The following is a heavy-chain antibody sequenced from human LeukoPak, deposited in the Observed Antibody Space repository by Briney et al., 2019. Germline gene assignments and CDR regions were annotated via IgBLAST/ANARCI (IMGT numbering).Heavy chain of an antibody. CDR2: INHSGNT. CDR3: ARGTIAAAGRGFDY. Sequence: LSETLSLTCVVYRGSFSGYYWSGIRQPPGKGREWIGEINHSGNTNYNPSLKSPVTIPVDTSKNQLSLKLSTVTAADAAVYYCARGTIAAAGRGFDYWGQGTLVTVSS. CDR1: RGSFSGYY. J-gene: IGHJ4*02. V-gene: IGHV4-34*01. D-gene: IGHD6-13*01.